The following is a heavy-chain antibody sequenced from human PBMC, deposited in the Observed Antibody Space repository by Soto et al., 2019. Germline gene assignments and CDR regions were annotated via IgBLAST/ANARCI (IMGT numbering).Heavy chain of an antibody. J-gene: IGHJ4*02. D-gene: IGHD2-15*01. Sequence: GGSLRLSCVTSGFTFSDSWMNWVRQAPGKGLEWVANLNQDGSERKYVDSVKGRFTISRDNVRNSAYLQINNLTTDDTAIYYCASWVYSLNYWGRGTLVTVSS. CDR1: GFTFSDSW. CDR3: ASWVYSLNY. V-gene: IGHV3-7*01. CDR2: LNQDGSER.